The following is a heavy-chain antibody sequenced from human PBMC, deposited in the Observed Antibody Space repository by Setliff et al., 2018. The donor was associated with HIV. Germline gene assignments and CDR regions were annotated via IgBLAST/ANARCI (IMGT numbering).Heavy chain of an antibody. D-gene: IGHD2-15*01. V-gene: IGHV4-61*02. Sequence: SETLSLTCIVSSGSIHSGGYYWSWTRQPVGKGLEWIGRIYTSGSTDYNPSLKSRVAISVDTSKNHFSLNLTSVTAADTAIYFCARVGGKGYSNFLDSWGQGLLVTVSS. J-gene: IGHJ4*02. CDR3: ARVGGKGYSNFLDS. CDR1: SGSIHSGGYY. CDR2: IYTSGST.